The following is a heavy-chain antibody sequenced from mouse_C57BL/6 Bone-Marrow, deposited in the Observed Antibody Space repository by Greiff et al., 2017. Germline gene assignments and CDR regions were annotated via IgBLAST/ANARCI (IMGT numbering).Heavy chain of an antibody. D-gene: IGHD1-1*01. Sequence: VQLQQSGAELVRPGASVKLSCTASGFNIKDDYMHWVKQRPEQGLEWIGWIDPENGDTAYASKFQGKATITADTSSNTAYLQLSSLTSEDTAVYYCTTGTTVGMDYWGQGTSVTVSS. CDR1: GFNIKDDY. CDR2: IDPENGDT. J-gene: IGHJ4*01. CDR3: TTGTTVGMDY. V-gene: IGHV14-4*01.